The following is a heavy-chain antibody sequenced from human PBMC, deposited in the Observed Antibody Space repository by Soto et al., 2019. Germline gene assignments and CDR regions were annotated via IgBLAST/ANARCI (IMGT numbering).Heavy chain of an antibody. J-gene: IGHJ4*02. Sequence: SVKVSCQASGGTFSSYAISWVRQAPGQGLEWMGGIIPIFGTANYAQKFQGRVTITADESTSTAYMELSSLRSEDTAVYYCAVFIVGATARFDYWGQGTLVTVSS. CDR3: AVFIVGATARFDY. CDR1: GGTFSSYA. V-gene: IGHV1-69*13. CDR2: IIPIFGTA. D-gene: IGHD1-26*01.